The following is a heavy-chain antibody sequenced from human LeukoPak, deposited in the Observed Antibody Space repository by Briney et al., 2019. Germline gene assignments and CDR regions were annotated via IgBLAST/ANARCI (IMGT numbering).Heavy chain of an antibody. Sequence: GGSLRLSCAASGFTFSSYGMHWVRQAPGKGLEWVAVIWYDGSNKYYADSVKGRFTISRDNSKNTLYLQMSSLRAEDTAVYYCAKDRGRYYDSSGYYWGYHFDSWGQGILVTVST. J-gene: IGHJ4*02. D-gene: IGHD3-22*01. CDR1: GFTFSSYG. V-gene: IGHV3-33*06. CDR3: AKDRGRYYDSSGYYWGYHFDS. CDR2: IWYDGSNK.